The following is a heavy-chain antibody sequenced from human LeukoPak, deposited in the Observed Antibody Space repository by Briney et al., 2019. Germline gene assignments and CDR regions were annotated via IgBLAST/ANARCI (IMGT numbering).Heavy chain of an antibody. D-gene: IGHD3-10*01. J-gene: IGHJ4*02. CDR1: GFTFSSYE. CDR2: ISSSGSTI. V-gene: IGHV3-48*03. Sequence: GGSLRLSCAASGFTFSSYEMNWVRQAPGKGLEWVSYISSSGSTIYYADSVKGRFTISRDNAKNSLYLQMNSLRVEDTAVYYCVRTVYYGSGSSRDDYWGQGTLVTVSS. CDR3: VRTVYYGSGSSRDDY.